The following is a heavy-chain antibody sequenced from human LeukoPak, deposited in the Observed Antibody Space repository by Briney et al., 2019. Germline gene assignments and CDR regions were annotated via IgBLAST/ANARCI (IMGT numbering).Heavy chain of an antibody. CDR1: GFIFSTYS. CDR2: IRSSGSTI. D-gene: IGHD3-22*01. J-gene: IGHJ4*02. V-gene: IGHV3-48*01. Sequence: PGGSLRLSCAASGFIFSTYSMNWVRQAPGKGLEWVSYIRSSGSTICYADSVKGRFTISRDNAKNSLYLQMNSLRAEDTAVYYCARDRYDSSGPEDYWGQGTLVTVSS. CDR3: ARDRYDSSGPEDY.